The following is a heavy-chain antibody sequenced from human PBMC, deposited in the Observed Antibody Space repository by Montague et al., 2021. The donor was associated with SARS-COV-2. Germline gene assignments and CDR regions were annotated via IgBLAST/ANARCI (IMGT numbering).Heavy chain of an antibody. CDR1: GGSISSGYYY. CDR2: IYYSGSP. J-gene: IGHJ4*02. Sequence: SETLSLTCTVSGGSISSGYYYWSWIRLPPGKGLEWIGRIYYSGSPNYNPSLKSRVVLSVDTSKNQFSLKLFSVTAADTAVYYCARGVVSKGYYDSSSYYMLVGGPGGLDYWGQGSLVTVSS. V-gene: IGHV4-61*01. D-gene: IGHD3-22*01. CDR3: ARGVVSKGYYDSSSYYMLVGGPGGLDY.